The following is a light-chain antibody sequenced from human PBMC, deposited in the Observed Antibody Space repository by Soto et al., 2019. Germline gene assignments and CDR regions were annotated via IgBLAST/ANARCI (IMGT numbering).Light chain of an antibody. CDR3: QQYHSYPRT. Sequence: DIQMTQSPSTLSASVGDRVTITCRASQSISSWLAWYQQKPGKAPKLLIYDASSLESGVPSRFSGSGSGTEFTLTISSLQPDDFASYYCQQYHSYPRTFGQGIEVDIK. CDR2: DAS. V-gene: IGKV1-5*01. CDR1: QSISSW. J-gene: IGKJ1*01.